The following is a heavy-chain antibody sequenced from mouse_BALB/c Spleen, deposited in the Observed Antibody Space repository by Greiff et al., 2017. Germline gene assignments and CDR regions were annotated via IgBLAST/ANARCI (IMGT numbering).Heavy chain of an antibody. J-gene: IGHJ2*01. CDR2: INSNGGST. V-gene: IGHV5-6-3*01. CDR3: ARDLWDGYFDY. CDR1: GFTFSSYG. D-gene: IGHD4-1*01. Sequence: EVQRVESGGGLVQPGGSLKLSCAASGFTFSSYGMSWVRQTPDKRLELVATINSNGGSTYYPDSVKGRFTISRDNAKNTLYLQMSSLKSEDTAMYYCARDLWDGYFDYWGQGTTLTVSS.